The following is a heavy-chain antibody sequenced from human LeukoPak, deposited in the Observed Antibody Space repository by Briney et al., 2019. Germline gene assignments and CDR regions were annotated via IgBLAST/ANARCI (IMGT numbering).Heavy chain of an antibody. J-gene: IGHJ5*02. V-gene: IGHV3-53*01. Sequence: GGSLRLSCAASGFTVSSNYMSWVRQAPGKGLEWVSVLYSSGYTYYADSVKGRFTISRDNSKNTLYLQMNSLRAEDTAVYYCAKVLSGWFDPWGQGTLVTVSS. CDR3: AKVLSGWFDP. D-gene: IGHD3-10*01. CDR2: LYSSGYT. CDR1: GFTVSSNY.